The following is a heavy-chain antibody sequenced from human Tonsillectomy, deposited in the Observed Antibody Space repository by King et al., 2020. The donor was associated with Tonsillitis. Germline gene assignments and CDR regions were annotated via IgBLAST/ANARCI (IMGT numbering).Heavy chain of an antibody. Sequence: VQLVESGGGVVQPGGSLRLSCATSGFPFNNYDMHWVRQAPGKGLEWVAFIRYDESNKYYADSVKGRFTISRDNSKNTLYLQMNSLRPEDTAVYYCVKISDSGYDSYWGQGTLVTVSS. CDR3: VKISDSGYDSY. D-gene: IGHD5-12*01. V-gene: IGHV3-30*02. CDR1: GFPFNNYD. CDR2: IRYDESNK. J-gene: IGHJ4*02.